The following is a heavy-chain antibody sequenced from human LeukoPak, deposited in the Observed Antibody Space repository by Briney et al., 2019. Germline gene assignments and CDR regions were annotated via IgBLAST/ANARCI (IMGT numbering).Heavy chain of an antibody. V-gene: IGHV3-30*02. CDR2: IRYDGTNK. Sequence: GGSLRLSCAASGFTFSNYGMHWVRQAPGKGLEWVAFIRYDGTNKYYADSVKGRFTISRDNSKNTLYLQMNSLRAEDTAVYYCAKDGVPSRYFGRNYFDYWGQGTLVTVSS. D-gene: IGHD2-8*01. CDR3: AKDGVPSRYFGRNYFDY. J-gene: IGHJ4*02. CDR1: GFTFSNYG.